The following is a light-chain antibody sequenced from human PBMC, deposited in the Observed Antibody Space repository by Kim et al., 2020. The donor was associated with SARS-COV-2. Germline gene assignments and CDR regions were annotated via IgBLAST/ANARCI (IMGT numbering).Light chain of an antibody. J-gene: IGLJ3*02. Sequence: GQLITISCTGTSSDVGNYKFVSWYQQHPGKAPKLMIYEVSKRPSGVSNRFSGSKSGNTASLTISGLQAEDEADYYCCSYAGSSTLVFGGGTQLTVL. CDR1: SSDVGNYKF. CDR2: EVS. V-gene: IGLV2-23*02. CDR3: CSYAGSSTLV.